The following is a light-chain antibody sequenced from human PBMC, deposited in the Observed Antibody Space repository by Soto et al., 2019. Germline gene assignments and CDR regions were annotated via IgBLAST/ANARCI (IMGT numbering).Light chain of an antibody. CDR1: SSDVGGYNF. CDR3: SSYAGSNIVV. V-gene: IGLV2-8*01. Sequence: QSALTQPPSASGSPGQSVTISCTGTSSDVGGYNFVSWYQQHPGKAPKLMIYEVSERPSGVPDRFSGSKSGNTASLTVSGLPAEDEDYYYCSSYAGSNIVVFGGGTKLTVL. J-gene: IGLJ2*01. CDR2: EVS.